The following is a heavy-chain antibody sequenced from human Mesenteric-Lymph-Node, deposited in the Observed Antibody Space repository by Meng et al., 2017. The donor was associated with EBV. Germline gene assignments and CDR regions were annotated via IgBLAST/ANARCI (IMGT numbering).Heavy chain of an antibody. Sequence: QGQRVQEGCVVKKPGASGKVSCKASGYTFTSLAMNWVRQAPGQELEWMGWINTYTGNPTYAQGFTGRFVFSLDTSVSTAYLQISSLKAEDTAVYYCARQRSYFDNWGQGTLVTVSS. V-gene: IGHV7-4-1*02. J-gene: IGHJ4*02. CDR2: INTYTGNP. D-gene: IGHD3-10*01. CDR1: GYTFTSLA. CDR3: ARQRSYFDN.